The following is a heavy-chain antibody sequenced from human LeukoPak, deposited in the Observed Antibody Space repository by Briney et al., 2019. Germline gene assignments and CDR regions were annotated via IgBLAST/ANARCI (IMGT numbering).Heavy chain of an antibody. CDR3: ARRRAANYDSSGYYRSLYFQH. D-gene: IGHD3-22*01. Sequence: KPGGSLRLSCAASGFTFSDYYMSWIRQAPGKGLEWVSYISSSGSTIYYADSVKGRFTISRDNAKNSLYLQMNSLRAEDTAVYYCARRRAANYDSSGYYRSLYFQHWGQGTLVTVSS. CDR1: GFTFSDYY. CDR2: ISSSGSTI. J-gene: IGHJ1*01. V-gene: IGHV3-11*04.